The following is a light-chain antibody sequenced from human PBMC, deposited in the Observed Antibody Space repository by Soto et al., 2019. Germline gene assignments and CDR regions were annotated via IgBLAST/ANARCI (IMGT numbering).Light chain of an antibody. CDR1: RGDVGGYNY. CDR2: EVN. CDR3: SSXTRRTTLV. V-gene: IGLV2-14*01. Sequence: QSALTQPPSASGSPGQSISICCTGTRGDVGGYNYVSWYQQHPRKAPKLMIYEVNNRPSGVSNRFSGSKSGNTASLTISGLQAEDEADYYCSSXTRRTTLVCGGGTK. J-gene: IGLJ2*01.